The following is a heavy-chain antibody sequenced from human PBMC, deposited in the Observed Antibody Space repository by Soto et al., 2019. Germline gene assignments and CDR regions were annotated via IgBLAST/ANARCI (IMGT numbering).Heavy chain of an antibody. CDR2: ISYDGSNK. CDR1: GFTFSSYA. V-gene: IGHV3-30-3*01. Sequence: ESGGGVVQPGRSLRLSCAASGFTFSSYAMHWVRQAPGKGLEWVAVISYDGSNKYYADSVKGRFTISRDNSKNTLYLQMNSLRAEDTAVYYCARERGQQLVLDYWGQGTLVTVSS. CDR3: ARERGQQLVLDY. D-gene: IGHD6-13*01. J-gene: IGHJ4*02.